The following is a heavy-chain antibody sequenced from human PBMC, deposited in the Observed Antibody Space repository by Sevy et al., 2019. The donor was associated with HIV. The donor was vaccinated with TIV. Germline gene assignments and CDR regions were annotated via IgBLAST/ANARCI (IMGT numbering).Heavy chain of an antibody. Sequence: GGSLRLSCAASGFTFSNYVMHWVRQAPGKGLEWVALISLHGTNKDYRDSVKGRFTISRDDAKNTEYVEMTSLTVEDTALYYCVRETGGSGSAGYFGDWGQGTLVTVSS. V-gene: IGHV3-30*04. CDR2: ISLHGTNK. J-gene: IGHJ4*02. CDR3: VRETGGSGSAGYFGD. D-gene: IGHD2-15*01. CDR1: GFTFSNYV.